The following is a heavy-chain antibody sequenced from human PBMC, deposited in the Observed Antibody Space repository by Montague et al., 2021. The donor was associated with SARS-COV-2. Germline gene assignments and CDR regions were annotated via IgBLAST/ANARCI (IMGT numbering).Heavy chain of an antibody. Sequence: SETLSLTCSVSGGSISGHYWSWTRQPPGKGLEWIGNFDHSGDTKYNPSLKSRATISVDTSKNHFALRLSSVTAADTAVYYCAREFRIELWQTNWYFGLWGRGTLVTVSS. CDR3: AREFRIELWQTNWYFGL. CDR1: GGSISGHY. D-gene: IGHD3-16*01. V-gene: IGHV4-59*11. CDR2: FDHSGDT. J-gene: IGHJ2*01.